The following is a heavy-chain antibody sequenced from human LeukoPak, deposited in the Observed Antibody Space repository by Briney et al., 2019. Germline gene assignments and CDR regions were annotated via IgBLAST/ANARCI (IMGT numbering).Heavy chain of an antibody. V-gene: IGHV3-7*01. J-gene: IGHJ3*02. CDR3: SRDSPFCTSYNCPGDAFDI. D-gene: IGHD1-1*01. CDR1: GFTFSDNW. CDR2: IKEGGSQK. Sequence: GGSLRLSCAASGFTFSDNWMSWVRQSPGKGREWVSNIKEGGSQKYYVDSMRGRVTISRDNAKNSRFSQMDSLRAEDTAVYYCSRDSPFCTSYNCPGDAFDIWGQGTVVTVTS.